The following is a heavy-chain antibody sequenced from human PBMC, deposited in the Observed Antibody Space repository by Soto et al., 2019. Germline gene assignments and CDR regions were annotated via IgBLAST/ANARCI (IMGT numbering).Heavy chain of an antibody. V-gene: IGHV3-23*01. CDR1: GFTFSSYA. J-gene: IGHJ3*02. CDR2: ISGSGGST. Sequence: GGSLRLSCAASGFTFSSYAMSWVRQAPGKGLEWVSAISGSGGSTYYADSVKARFTISRDNSKNTLYLQMNSLRAEDTAVYYCAKIRAAGRDAFDIWGQGTMVTVSS. CDR3: AKIRAAGRDAFDI. D-gene: IGHD6-13*01.